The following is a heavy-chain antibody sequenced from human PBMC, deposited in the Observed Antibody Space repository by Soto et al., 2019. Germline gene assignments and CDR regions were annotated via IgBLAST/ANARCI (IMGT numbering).Heavy chain of an antibody. V-gene: IGHV3-13*01. J-gene: IGHJ3*01. CDR3: TRTADFTSAFDV. CDR2: INVAGNT. D-gene: IGHD2-21*02. CDR1: GFTFSNYY. Sequence: GGSLRLSCAASGFTFSNYYMHWVRQAAGKGLQWVANINVAGNTYYPVSVKGRFTISREDAQNSVYLHINSLRAEDTAVYYCTRTADFTSAFDVLGQGTMVTVSS.